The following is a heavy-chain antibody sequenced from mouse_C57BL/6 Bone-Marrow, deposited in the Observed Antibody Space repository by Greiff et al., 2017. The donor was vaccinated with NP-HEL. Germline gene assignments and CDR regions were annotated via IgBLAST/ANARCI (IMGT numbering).Heavy chain of an antibody. CDR3: ARGGAITTVVAPDY. CDR1: GYTFTSYW. Sequence: QVQLKQPGAELVMPGASVKLSCKASGYTFTSYWMHWVKQRPGQGLEWIGEIDPSDSYTNYNQKFKGKSTLTVDKSSSTAYMQLSSLASEDSAVYYCARGGAITTVVAPDYWGQGTTLTVSS. V-gene: IGHV1-69*01. D-gene: IGHD1-1*01. J-gene: IGHJ2*01. CDR2: IDPSDSYT.